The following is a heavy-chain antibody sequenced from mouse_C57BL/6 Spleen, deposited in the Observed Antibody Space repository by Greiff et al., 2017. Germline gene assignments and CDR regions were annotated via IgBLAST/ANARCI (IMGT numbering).Heavy chain of an antibody. V-gene: IGHV5-4*03. Sequence: EVKLMESGGGLVKPGGSLKLSCAASGFTFSSYAMSWVRQTPEKRLEWVATISDGGSYTYYPDNVKGRFTISIDNAKNNLYLQMSHLKSEDTAMYYCARAYDYGFAYWGQGTLVTVSA. CDR3: ARAYDYGFAY. J-gene: IGHJ3*01. CDR1: GFTFSSYA. D-gene: IGHD2-4*01. CDR2: ISDGGSYT.